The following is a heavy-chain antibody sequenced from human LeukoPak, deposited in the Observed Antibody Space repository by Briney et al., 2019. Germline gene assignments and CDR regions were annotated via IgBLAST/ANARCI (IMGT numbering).Heavy chain of an antibody. J-gene: IGHJ4*02. CDR2: IYSGGST. D-gene: IGHD2-2*01. CDR1: GFTVSTNY. V-gene: IGHV3-53*01. Sequence: PGGSLRLSCAASGFTVSTNYMSWVRQAPGKGLEGVSLIYSGGSTYYADSVKGRFTISRDNSKNTLYFQMNSLRAEDTAVYHCTRAVSSNHPPDSWGQGTLVTVSS. CDR3: TRAVSSNHPPDS.